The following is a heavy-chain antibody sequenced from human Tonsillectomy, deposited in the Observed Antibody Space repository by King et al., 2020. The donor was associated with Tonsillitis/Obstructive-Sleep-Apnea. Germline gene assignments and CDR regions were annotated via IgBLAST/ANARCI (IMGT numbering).Heavy chain of an antibody. J-gene: IGHJ4*02. V-gene: IGHV1-46*01. CDR2: INPSGGYT. CDR3: VRSAGGSYSYFDY. CDR1: GYTFTSYY. D-gene: IGHD1-26*01. Sequence: QLVQSGAEVKKPGASVKVSCKASGYTFTSYYMHWVRQAPGQGLEWMGIINPSGGYTSYAQKFQGRVTMTSDTSTSTVYMELSSLRSEDTAVYYCVRSAGGSYSYFDYWGQGTLVTVSS.